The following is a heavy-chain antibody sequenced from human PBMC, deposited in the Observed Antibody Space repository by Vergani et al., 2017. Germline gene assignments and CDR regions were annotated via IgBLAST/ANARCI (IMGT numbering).Heavy chain of an antibody. CDR2: ISSSGSTI. Sequence: QVQLVESGGGLVKPGGSLRLSCAASGFTFSDYYMSWIRQAPGKGLEWVSYISSSGSTIYYADSVKGRFTISRDNAKNSLYLQMNSLRAEDTAVYYCAINHLYCSSTSCRPNWFDPWGQGTLVTVSS. D-gene: IGHD2-2*01. CDR3: AINHLYCSSTSCRPNWFDP. J-gene: IGHJ5*02. CDR1: GFTFSDYY. V-gene: IGHV3-11*01.